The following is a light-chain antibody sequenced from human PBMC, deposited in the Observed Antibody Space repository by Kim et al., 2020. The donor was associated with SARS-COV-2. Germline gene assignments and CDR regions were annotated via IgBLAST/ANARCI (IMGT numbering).Light chain of an antibody. CDR3: QAWDSITVV. J-gene: IGLJ2*01. V-gene: IGLV3-1*01. CDR1: KLGHKY. Sequence: VSPGQPTSITRSGDKLGHKYSRWYQQKPGPSPPLVIFQDSKRPSGIPEQFSGPNSGNTPPLIISGTQAIGDAGYYCQAWDSITVVFGGGTQLTVL. CDR2: QDS.